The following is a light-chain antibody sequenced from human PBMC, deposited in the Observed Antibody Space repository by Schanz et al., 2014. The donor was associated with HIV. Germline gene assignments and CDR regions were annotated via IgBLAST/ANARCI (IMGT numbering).Light chain of an antibody. CDR3: QQYDHRSFT. V-gene: IGKV3-11*01. CDR2: DAS. CDR1: QSVSSY. Sequence: EIVLTQSPATLSLSPGERATLSCRASQSVSSYLAWYQQKPGQAPRLLIYDASNRATGIPARFSGSGSGTDFTLTISRLEPEDFATYYCQQYDHRSFTFGQGTKLDIK. J-gene: IGKJ2*01.